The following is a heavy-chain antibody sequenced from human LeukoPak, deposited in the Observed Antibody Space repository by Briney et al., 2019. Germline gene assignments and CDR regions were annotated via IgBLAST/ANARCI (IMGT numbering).Heavy chain of an antibody. Sequence: SETLSLTCTVSGGSISSYYWSWIRRPPGKGLEWIGYIYYSGSTNYNPSLKSRVTISVDTSKNQFSLKLSSVTAADTAVYYCARGVVPAILDYWGQGTLVTVSS. V-gene: IGHV4-59*01. D-gene: IGHD2-2*01. CDR1: GGSISSYY. CDR2: IYYSGST. CDR3: ARGVVPAILDY. J-gene: IGHJ4*02.